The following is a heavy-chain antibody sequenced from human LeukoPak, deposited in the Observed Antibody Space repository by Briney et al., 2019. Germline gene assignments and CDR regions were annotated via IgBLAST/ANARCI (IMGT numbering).Heavy chain of an antibody. Sequence: SETLSLTCTVSGVSISSSSYYWGWIRQPPGKGLEWIGSIYYSGSTYYNPSLKSRATKSVDTSKNQFPLKLRSVTAADTAVYYCATEYDFWSGYPSITGFDPWGQGTLVTVSS. CDR1: GVSISSSSYY. V-gene: IGHV4-39*01. J-gene: IGHJ5*02. CDR3: ATEYDFWSGYPSITGFDP. CDR2: IYYSGST. D-gene: IGHD3-3*01.